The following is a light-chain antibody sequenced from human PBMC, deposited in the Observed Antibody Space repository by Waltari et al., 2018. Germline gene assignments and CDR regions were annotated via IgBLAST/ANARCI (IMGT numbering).Light chain of an antibody. CDR1: ALPKKY. Sequence: SSELTQPPSVSVSPGQTARITCSGDALPKKYAYWNQQKSGQAPVLVIYEDSKRPSGIPERFSGSSSGTMATLTISGAQVEDEADYYCYSTDSSGIRGVFGGGTKLTVL. CDR3: YSTDSSGIRGV. CDR2: EDS. V-gene: IGLV3-10*01. J-gene: IGLJ2*01.